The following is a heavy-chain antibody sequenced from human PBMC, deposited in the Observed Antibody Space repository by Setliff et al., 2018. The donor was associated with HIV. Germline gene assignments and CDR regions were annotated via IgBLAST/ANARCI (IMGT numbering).Heavy chain of an antibody. J-gene: IGHJ6*03. V-gene: IGHV3-66*02. CDR2: IYSDGST. Sequence: PGGSLRLSCAASGFTVSSHYMSWVRQAPGKGLEWVSTIYSDGSTYHADSVKGRFTISRDNSKKTLYLQMNSLRPEDTAVYHCAKARSEYQLMPWYYYMDVWGQGTTVTVSS. CDR3: AKARSEYQLMPWYYYMDV. D-gene: IGHD6-6*01. CDR1: GFTVSSHY.